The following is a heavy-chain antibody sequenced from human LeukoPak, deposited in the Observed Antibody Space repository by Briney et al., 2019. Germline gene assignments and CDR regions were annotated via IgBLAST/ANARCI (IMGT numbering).Heavy chain of an antibody. CDR1: GFTFSTYA. Sequence: GGSLRLSCAASGFTFSTYAMSWVRQAPGKGLEWVSAISGSGGSTYYADSVKGRFTISRDNSKTTLYLQMNSLRAEDTAVYYCAKPGELDSAYDFWSGYQDYWGQGTLVTVSS. CDR2: ISGSGGST. V-gene: IGHV3-23*01. J-gene: IGHJ4*02. CDR3: AKPGELDSAYDFWSGYQDY. D-gene: IGHD3-3*01.